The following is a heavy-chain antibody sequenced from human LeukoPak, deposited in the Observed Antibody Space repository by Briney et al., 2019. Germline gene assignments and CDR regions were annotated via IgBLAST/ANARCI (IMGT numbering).Heavy chain of an antibody. CDR2: INPSGGST. Sequence: GASVKVSCKASGYTFTSYGISWVRQAPGQGLEWMGIINPSGGSTSYAQKFQGRVTMTRDMSTSTVYMELSSLRSEDTAVYYCARDYYDSSGFAPNYYYYYMDVWGKGTTVTVSS. J-gene: IGHJ6*03. CDR3: ARDYYDSSGFAPNYYYYYMDV. CDR1: GYTFTSYG. D-gene: IGHD3-22*01. V-gene: IGHV1-46*01.